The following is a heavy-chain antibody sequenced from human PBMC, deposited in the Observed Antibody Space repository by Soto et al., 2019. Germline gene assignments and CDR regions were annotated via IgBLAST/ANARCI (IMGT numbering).Heavy chain of an antibody. D-gene: IGHD3-10*01. CDR1: GFPFINYA. CDR3: AKEGVRDSSISLYFFDQ. J-gene: IGHJ4*02. V-gene: IGHV3-23*01. CDR2: ISGSGGRT. Sequence: EVQLLDPGGGSVQPGGSLRLSCAASGFPFINYAMHWVRQAPGKGLEWVSAISGSGGRTYYGDSVKGRFTISRDNSKDTLYLHMNRLTAEDTAVYFCAKEGVRDSSISLYFFDQWGQGTLVTVSS.